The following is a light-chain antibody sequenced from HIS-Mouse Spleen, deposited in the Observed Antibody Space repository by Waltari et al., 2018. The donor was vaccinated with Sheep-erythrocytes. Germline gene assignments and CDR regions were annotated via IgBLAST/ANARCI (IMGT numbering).Light chain of an antibody. CDR1: QSVSIY. J-gene: IGKJ4*01. CDR2: DAS. V-gene: IGKV3-11*01. Sequence: EIVFTQSPATLSLSPGERATLSCRASQSVSIYLACYQQKPGQAPRLLIYDASNRATGIPARFSGSGSGTDFTLTISSLEPEDFAVYYCQQRSNWPLTFGGGTKVEIK. CDR3: QQRSNWPLT.